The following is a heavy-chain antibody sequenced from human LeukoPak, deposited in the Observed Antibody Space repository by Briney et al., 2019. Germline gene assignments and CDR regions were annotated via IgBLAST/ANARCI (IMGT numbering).Heavy chain of an antibody. V-gene: IGHV4-59*08. CDR3: ARHSRNGYNYGDY. D-gene: IGHD5-24*01. CDR2: IYYSGST. J-gene: IGHJ4*02. Sequence: SETLSLTCTVSGGSISSYYWSWIRQPPGKGLEWIGYIYYSGSTNYNPSLKSRVTISVDTSKNQFSPKLSSVTAADTAVYYCARHSRNGYNYGDYWGQGTLVTVSS. CDR1: GGSISSYY.